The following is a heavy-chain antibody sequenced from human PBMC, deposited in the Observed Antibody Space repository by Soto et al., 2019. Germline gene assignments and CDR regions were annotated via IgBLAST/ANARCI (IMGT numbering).Heavy chain of an antibody. J-gene: IGHJ6*02. Sequence: PSQTLSLKCRVAGDCISRSNWWSWVSQPPGKGLEWIGEIYHSGSTNYNPSLKSRVTISVDKSKNQFPLKLSSVTAADTAVYYWAGREARYFDWVIVGADYYSGMDVWGQGTTVTVSS. CDR1: GDCISRSNW. CDR2: IYHSGST. D-gene: IGHD3-9*01. V-gene: IGHV4-4*02. CDR3: AGREARYFDWVIVGADYYSGMDV.